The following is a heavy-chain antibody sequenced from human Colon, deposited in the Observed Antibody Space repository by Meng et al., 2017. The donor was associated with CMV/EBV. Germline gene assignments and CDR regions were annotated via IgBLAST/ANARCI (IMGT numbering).Heavy chain of an antibody. Sequence: ASVKVSCKTSGYTFNNFGISWERQAPGQGLEWLAWISTYNGDTYYAQKFQGRVTMTTDSSTSTAYMELRSLTSDDTAIYFCAKDAGGRYSDYWGQGTLVTVSS. CDR1: GYTFNNFG. D-gene: IGHD4-11*01. J-gene: IGHJ4*02. V-gene: IGHV1-18*01. CDR2: ISTYNGDT. CDR3: AKDAGGRYSDY.